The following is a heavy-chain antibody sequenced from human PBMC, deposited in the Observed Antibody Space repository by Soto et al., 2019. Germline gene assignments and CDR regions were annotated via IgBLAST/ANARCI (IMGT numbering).Heavy chain of an antibody. V-gene: IGHV3-9*01. CDR1: GFTFDDYA. J-gene: IGHJ6*03. CDR3: AKGSRANYYYYYMDV. Sequence: GGSLRLSCAASGFTFDDYAMHWVRQAPGKGLEWVSGISWNSGSIGYADSVKGRFTISRDNAKNSLYLQMNSLRAEDTALYYCAKGSRANYYYYYMDVWGKGTTVTVSS. CDR2: ISWNSGSI.